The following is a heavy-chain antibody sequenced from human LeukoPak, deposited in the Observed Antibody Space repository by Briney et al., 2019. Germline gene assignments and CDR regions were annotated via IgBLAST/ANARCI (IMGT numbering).Heavy chain of an antibody. D-gene: IGHD1-26*01. CDR2: INHSGST. J-gene: IGHJ4*02. CDR1: GGSFSGYY. CDR3: ARGGIARGATTD. Sequence: KPSETLSLTCAVYGGSFSGYYWSWIRQPPGKGLEWIGEINHSGSTNYNPSLKSRVTISVDTSKNQFSLKLSSVTAADTAVYYCARGGIARGATTDWGQGTLVTVSS. V-gene: IGHV4-34*01.